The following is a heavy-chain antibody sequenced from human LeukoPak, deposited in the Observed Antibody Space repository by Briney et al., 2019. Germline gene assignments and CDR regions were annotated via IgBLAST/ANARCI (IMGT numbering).Heavy chain of an antibody. CDR2: IGGSGGST. D-gene: IGHD1-7*01. Sequence: GGSLRLSCAASGFTFSSYAMSWVRQAPGKGLEWVSAIGGSGGSTYYADSVKGRFTISRDNSKNTLYLQMNSLRAEGTAVYYCAKGSNWNYEYYFDYWGQGTLVTVSS. J-gene: IGHJ4*02. CDR1: GFTFSSYA. V-gene: IGHV3-23*01. CDR3: AKGSNWNYEYYFDY.